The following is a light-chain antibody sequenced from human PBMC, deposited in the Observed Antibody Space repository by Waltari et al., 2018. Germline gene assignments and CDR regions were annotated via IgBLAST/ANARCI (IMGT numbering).Light chain of an antibody. CDR3: GTWDSSLSGAV. V-gene: IGLV1-51*02. Sequence: QSVLTQPPSVSAAPGQRVTISCSGGRSNIGNTYVSWYRQFPGTAPKLLRYEDRERPSGIPGRFSGSKSGTSATLDITGLQAGDEADYYCGTWDSSLSGAVFGGGTHLTVL. CDR2: EDR. CDR1: RSNIGNTY. J-gene: IGLJ7*01.